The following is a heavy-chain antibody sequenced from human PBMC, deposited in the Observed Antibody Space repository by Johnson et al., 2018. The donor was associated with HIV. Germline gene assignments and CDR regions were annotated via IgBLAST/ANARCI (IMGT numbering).Heavy chain of an antibody. CDR1: ASSFTDHY. J-gene: IGHJ3*02. CDR2: ISSSVSTI. Sequence: QVQPAESGGGLANPVGSLRLSSAAPASSFTDHYMSWIRLATGKGLAWVSYISSSVSTIYYADPVKGRFTISRDKAKNTVHLQMNSLSAEDTPVYYCTVVRFGGNSLGAFDIWGQGTMITVSS. CDR3: TVVRFGGNSLGAFDI. D-gene: IGHD4-23*01. V-gene: IGHV3-11*04.